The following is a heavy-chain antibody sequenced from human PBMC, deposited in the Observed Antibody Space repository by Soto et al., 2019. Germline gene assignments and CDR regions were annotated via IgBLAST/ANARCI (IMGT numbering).Heavy chain of an antibody. CDR3: TADLGPAYSSNNWLDP. CDR1: GFTFTHAW. J-gene: IGHJ5*02. V-gene: IGHV3-15*07. Sequence: EVQLVESGGDLVKSGGSLRLSCAASGFTFTHAWLHWVRQAPGKGLEMVARIKNNGGATDYAPFVKGRFTISRDDSKDTVYLQMSSLRTDDTAIYYCTADLGPAYSSNNWLDPWGQGTLVTVS. D-gene: IGHD6-13*01. CDR2: IKNNGGAT.